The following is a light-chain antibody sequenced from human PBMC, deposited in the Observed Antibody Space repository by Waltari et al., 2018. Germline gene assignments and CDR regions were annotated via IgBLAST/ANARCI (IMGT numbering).Light chain of an antibody. CDR1: QSLLHSNGYNY. Sequence: IVMTQSPLSLPVTPGEPASIPFRYSQSLLHSNGYNYLDWYLQKPGQSPQLLIYLGSNRASGVPDRFSGSGSGTDFTLKISRVEAEDVGVYYCMQALQTPMYTFGQGTKLEIK. V-gene: IGKV2-28*01. CDR3: MQALQTPMYT. J-gene: IGKJ2*01. CDR2: LGS.